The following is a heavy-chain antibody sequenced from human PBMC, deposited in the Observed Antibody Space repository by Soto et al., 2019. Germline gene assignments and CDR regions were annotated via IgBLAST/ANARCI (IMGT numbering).Heavy chain of an antibody. D-gene: IGHD4-17*01. CDR3: ARDTGTLYGDAELDWFDP. J-gene: IGHJ5*02. CDR1: GFTFSSYG. V-gene: IGHV3-33*01. Sequence: QVQLVESGGGVVQPGRSLRLSCAASGFTFSSYGMHWVRQAPGKGLEWVAVIWYDGSNKYYADSVKGRFTISRDNSKKTLYVKMNRLRAEETAVYYCARDTGTLYGDAELDWFDPWGQGTLVTVSS. CDR2: IWYDGSNK.